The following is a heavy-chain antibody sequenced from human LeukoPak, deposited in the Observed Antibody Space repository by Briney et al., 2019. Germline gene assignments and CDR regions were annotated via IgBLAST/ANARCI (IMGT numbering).Heavy chain of an antibody. CDR2: ISSSSSYI. Sequence: GGSLRLSCAASGFIFSTYSMNWVRQAPGKGLEWVSSISSSSSYIYYADSVKGRFTISRDNAKNSLYLQMNSLRAGDTAIYYCAGDWRWLQQKAFDPWGQGTLVTVFS. D-gene: IGHD5-24*01. V-gene: IGHV3-21*01. CDR3: AGDWRWLQQKAFDP. CDR1: GFIFSTYS. J-gene: IGHJ5*02.